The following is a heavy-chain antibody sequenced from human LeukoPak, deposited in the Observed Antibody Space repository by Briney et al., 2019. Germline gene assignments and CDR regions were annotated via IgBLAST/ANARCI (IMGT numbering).Heavy chain of an antibody. J-gene: IGHJ5*02. D-gene: IGHD3-10*01. Sequence: SETLSLTCTVSGGSISSGGYYWSWIRQHPGKGLEWIGYIYYSGSTYYNPSLKSRVTISVDTSKNQFSLKLSSVTAADTAVYYCARVYYYGSGSLNWLDPWGQGTLVTVSS. CDR2: IYYSGST. V-gene: IGHV4-31*03. CDR3: ARVYYYGSGSLNWLDP. CDR1: GGSISSGGYY.